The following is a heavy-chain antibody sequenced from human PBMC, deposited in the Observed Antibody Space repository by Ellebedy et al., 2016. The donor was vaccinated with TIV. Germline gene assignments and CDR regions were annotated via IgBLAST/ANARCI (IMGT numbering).Heavy chain of an antibody. CDR2: IASLGDST. CDR3: AREGYTSGHCGAFDN. CDR1: GFTFSSSV. V-gene: IGHV3-23*01. Sequence: GEFLKISCSASGFTFSSSVMSWVRRAPGKGLEWVSTIASLGDSTHYADSVKGRFSISRDNSRNTVHLQMDNLRAEDAAVYYCAREGYTSGHCGAFDNWGQGAMVTVSS. J-gene: IGHJ3*02. D-gene: IGHD5-12*01.